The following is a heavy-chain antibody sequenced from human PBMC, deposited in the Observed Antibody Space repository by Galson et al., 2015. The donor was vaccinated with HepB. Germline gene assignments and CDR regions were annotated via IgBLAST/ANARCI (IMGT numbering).Heavy chain of an antibody. V-gene: IGHV3-30*18. Sequence: SLRLSCAASGFTFSSFGMHWVRQAPGKGLEWVALISYDGSNKYYADSVKGRFTISRDTSKNTLYLQMNSLRTEDTAVYYCAKDRSNYGSGSYGDYWGQGTLVTVSS. CDR3: AKDRSNYGSGSYGDY. J-gene: IGHJ4*02. CDR1: GFTFSSFG. D-gene: IGHD3-10*01. CDR2: ISYDGSNK.